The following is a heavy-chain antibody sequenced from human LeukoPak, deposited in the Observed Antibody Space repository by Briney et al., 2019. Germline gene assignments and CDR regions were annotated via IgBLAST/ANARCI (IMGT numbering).Heavy chain of an antibody. CDR3: ARASDGEPYYFDY. V-gene: IGHV4-34*01. D-gene: IGHD4-17*01. Sequence: ETLSLTCAVYGGSFSGYYWSWIRQPPGKGLEWIGEINHSGSTNYNPSLKSRVTISVDTSKNQFSLKLSSVTAADTAVYYCARASDGEPYYFDYWGQGTLVTVSS. CDR2: INHSGST. J-gene: IGHJ4*02. CDR1: GGSFSGYY.